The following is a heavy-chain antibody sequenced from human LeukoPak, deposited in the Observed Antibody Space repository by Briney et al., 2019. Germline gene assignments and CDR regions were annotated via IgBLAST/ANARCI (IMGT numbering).Heavy chain of an antibody. V-gene: IGHV3-48*04. CDR1: GFTFSNYN. Sequence: GGSLRLSCAASGFTFSNYNMNWVRQAPGKGLEWISYISSISNTIYYADSVKGRFTISRDNAKNSLYLQMNSLRAEDTAVYYCAREGLVPYFDYWGQGTLVTVSS. D-gene: IGHD6-19*01. J-gene: IGHJ4*02. CDR3: AREGLVPYFDY. CDR2: ISSISNTI.